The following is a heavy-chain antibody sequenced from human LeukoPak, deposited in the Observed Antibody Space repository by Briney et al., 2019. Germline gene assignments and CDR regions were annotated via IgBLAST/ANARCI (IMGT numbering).Heavy chain of an antibody. D-gene: IGHD2-2*01. V-gene: IGHV1-69*13. CDR2: IIPIFGTA. CDR3: ASGSSTGLGYNWFDP. CDR1: GGTFSSYA. Sequence: ASVKVSCKASGGTFSSYAISWVRQALGQGLEWMGGIIPIFGTANYAQKFQGRVTITADESTSTAYMELSSLRSEDTAVYYCASGSSTGLGYNWFDPWGQGTLVTVSS. J-gene: IGHJ5*02.